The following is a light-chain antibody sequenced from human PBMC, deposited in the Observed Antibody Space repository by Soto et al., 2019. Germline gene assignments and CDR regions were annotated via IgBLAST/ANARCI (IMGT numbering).Light chain of an antibody. CDR1: QSVSSSY. V-gene: IGKV3-20*01. CDR3: QQYAGSPWT. CDR2: GAS. J-gene: IGKJ1*01. Sequence: EIVLTQSPGTLSLSPGERATLSCRASQSVSSSYLAWFQQKPGQAPRLLIYGASSRATGFPDRFSGSGSGTDFTLTISRLEPEDFAVYYCQQYAGSPWTFGQGTTVEIK.